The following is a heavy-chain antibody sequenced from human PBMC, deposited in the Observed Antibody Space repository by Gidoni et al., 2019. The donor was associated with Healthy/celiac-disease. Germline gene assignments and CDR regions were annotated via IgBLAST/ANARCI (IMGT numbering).Heavy chain of an antibody. CDR2: IIPIFGTA. V-gene: IGHV1-69*01. CDR1: GGTFSSYA. J-gene: IGHJ6*02. CDR3: ARDPGAGYCSGGSCYPPLYYYYGMDV. Sequence: QVQLVQSGAEVKKPGSSVKVACKASGGTFSSYAISWVRQAPGKGREWMGGIIPIFGTANYAQKFQGRVTITADESTSTAYMELSSLRSEDTAVYYCARDPGAGYCSGGSCYPPLYYYYGMDVWGQGTTVTVSS. D-gene: IGHD2-15*01.